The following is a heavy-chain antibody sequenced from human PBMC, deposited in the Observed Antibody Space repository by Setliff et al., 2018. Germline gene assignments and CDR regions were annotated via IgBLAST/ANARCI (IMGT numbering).Heavy chain of an antibody. V-gene: IGHV4-61*09. D-gene: IGHD3-3*01. CDR2: IYTSWSS. J-gene: IGHJ6*03. CDR3: ARMGGFLYMDV. Sequence: PSETLSLTSTVSDDSISSRHYYWSWIRQPAGKGLEWIGQIYTSWSSNYNPSLKGRASLSIDASKRQFSLKLTSVTAADTAVYYCARMGGFLYMDVWGKGTTVTVSS. CDR1: DDSISSRHYY.